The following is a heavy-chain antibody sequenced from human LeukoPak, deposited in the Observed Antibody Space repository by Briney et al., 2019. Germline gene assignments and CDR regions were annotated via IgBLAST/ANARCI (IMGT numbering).Heavy chain of an antibody. J-gene: IGHJ6*03. CDR2: IIPIFGTA. Sequence: GASVKVSCKASGGTFSSYAISWVRQAPGQGLEWMGGIIPIFGTANYAQKFQGRVTITTDESMSTAYMGLSSLRSEDTAVYYCARAVVPAAPAYYYYYMDVWGKGTTVTVSS. CDR1: GGTFSSYA. D-gene: IGHD2-2*01. V-gene: IGHV1-69*05. CDR3: ARAVVPAAPAYYYYYMDV.